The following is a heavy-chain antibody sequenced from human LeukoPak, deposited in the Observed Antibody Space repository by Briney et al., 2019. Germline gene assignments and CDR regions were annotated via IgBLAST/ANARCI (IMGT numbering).Heavy chain of an antibody. V-gene: IGHV3-15*01. J-gene: IGHJ4*02. CDR2: IKSKTDGGTT. CDR3: TTGQGSHIVVVPAASSLPFDY. D-gene: IGHD2-2*01. Sequence: GGSLRLSCAASGFTFSNAWMSWVRQAPGKGLEWVGRIKSKTDGGTTDYAAPVKGRFTISRDDSKNMLYLQMNSLKTEDTAVYYCTTGQGSHIVVVPAASSLPFDYWGQGTLVTVSS. CDR1: GFTFSNAW.